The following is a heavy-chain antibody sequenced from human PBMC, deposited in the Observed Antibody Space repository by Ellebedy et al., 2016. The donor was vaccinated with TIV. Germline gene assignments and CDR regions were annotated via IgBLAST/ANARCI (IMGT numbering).Heavy chain of an antibody. D-gene: IGHD3-22*01. V-gene: IGHV3-11*01. CDR3: ARMYFYDTSGDIGY. Sequence: GESLKISCAASGFTFSDYYMSWIRQAPGKGLEWISYISSDGDTIYYTDSVKGRFSLSRDNAKNSLYLQMDRLRAEDTAVNYCARMYFYDTSGDIGYWGQGTLVTVSS. J-gene: IGHJ4*02. CDR1: GFTFSDYY. CDR2: ISSDGDTI.